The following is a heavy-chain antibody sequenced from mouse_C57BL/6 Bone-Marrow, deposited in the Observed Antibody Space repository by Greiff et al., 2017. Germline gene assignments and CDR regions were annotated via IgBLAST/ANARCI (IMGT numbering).Heavy chain of an antibody. CDR3: AREGSDYPDY. V-gene: IGHV1-61*01. CDR1: GYTFTSYW. D-gene: IGHD2-4*01. Sequence: QVQLQQPGAELVRPGSSVKLSCKASGYTFTSYWMDWVKQRPGQGLEWIGNIYPSDSETHYNQKFKDKATLTVDKSSSTAYMQLSSLTSEDSAVYYCAREGSDYPDYWGQGTTLTVSS. CDR2: IYPSDSET. J-gene: IGHJ2*01.